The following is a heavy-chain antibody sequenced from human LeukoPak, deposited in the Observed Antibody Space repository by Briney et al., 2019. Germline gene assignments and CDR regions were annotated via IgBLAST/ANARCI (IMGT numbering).Heavy chain of an antibody. J-gene: IGHJ4*02. CDR3: AREVWWALVRLRPYYFDY. Sequence: PSETLSLTCAVYGGSFSGYYWSWIRQPPGKGLEWIGEINHSGSTNYNPSLKSRVTISVDTSKNQFSLKLSSVTAADTAVYYCAREVWWALVRLRPYYFDYWGQGTLVIVSS. V-gene: IGHV4-34*01. CDR2: INHSGST. CDR1: GGSFSGYY. D-gene: IGHD1-26*01.